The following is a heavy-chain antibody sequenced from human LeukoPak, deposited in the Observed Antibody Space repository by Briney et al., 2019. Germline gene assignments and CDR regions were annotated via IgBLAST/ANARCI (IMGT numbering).Heavy chain of an antibody. V-gene: IGHV4-34*01. D-gene: IGHD2-15*01. CDR1: GESLNSYY. CDR3: ASGAWATRLAS. J-gene: IGHJ4*02. Sequence: PSETLSLTCAVYGESLNSYYWSWVRQPPGEGLEWIGEIYESGTTKYNPSLKSRVAISMVPSKQQFSLRLSSVTAADTAVYYCASGAWATRLASWGLGTPVIVSS. CDR2: IYESGTT.